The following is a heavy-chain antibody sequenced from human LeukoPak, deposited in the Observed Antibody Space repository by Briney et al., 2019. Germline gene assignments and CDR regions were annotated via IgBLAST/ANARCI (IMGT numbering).Heavy chain of an antibody. CDR1: GFTFTSYS. D-gene: IGHD5-18*01. CDR3: ASRKDTPHLPDY. J-gene: IGHJ4*02. Sequence: GGSLRLSCAASGFTFTSYSMNWVRQAPGKGLEWVSSISSSSSYIYYADSVKGRFTISRDNAKNSLYLQMDSLRDEDTAVYYCASRKDTPHLPDYWGQGTLVTVSS. CDR2: ISSSSSYI. V-gene: IGHV3-21*01.